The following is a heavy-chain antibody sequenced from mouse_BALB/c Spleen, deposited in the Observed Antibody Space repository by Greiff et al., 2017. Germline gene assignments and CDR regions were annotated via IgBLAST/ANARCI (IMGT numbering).Heavy chain of an antibody. CDR3: ARWNYYGSRMAYAMDY. Sequence: EVHLVESGGGLVKPGGSLKLSCAASGFTFSDYYMYWVRQTPEKRLEWVATISDGGSYTYYPDSVKGRFTISRDNAKNNLYLQMSSLKSEDTAMYYCARWNYYGSRMAYAMDYWGQGTSVTVSS. CDR1: GFTFSDYY. CDR2: ISDGGSYT. J-gene: IGHJ4*01. D-gene: IGHD1-1*01. V-gene: IGHV5-4*02.